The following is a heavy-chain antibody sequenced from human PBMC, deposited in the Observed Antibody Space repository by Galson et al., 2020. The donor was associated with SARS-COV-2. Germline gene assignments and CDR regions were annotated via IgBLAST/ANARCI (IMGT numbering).Heavy chain of an antibody. CDR1: GGSFSGYY. Sequence: SETLSLTCAVYGGSFSGYYWSWIRQPPGKGLEWIGEINSSGSTNYNPSLKSRVTISVDTSKNHFSLKLSSVTAADTAVYYCASYGPIYYYYYYMDVWGKGTTVTVSS. V-gene: IGHV4-34*01. CDR3: ASYGPIYYYYYYMDV. J-gene: IGHJ6*03. D-gene: IGHD3-10*01. CDR2: INSSGST.